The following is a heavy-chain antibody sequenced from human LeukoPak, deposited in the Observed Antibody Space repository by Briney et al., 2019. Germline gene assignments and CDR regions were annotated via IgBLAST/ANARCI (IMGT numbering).Heavy chain of an antibody. D-gene: IGHD3-16*01. CDR3: ARAPIPYDRSRTDYRFDP. CDR2: IYYSGST. Sequence: SETLSLTCSVSGGSISSYYWSWIRQPPGKGLEWIGYIYYSGSTNYNPSLKSRVTTSLDTSKNQFSLKLTSVTAADTAVYYCARAPIPYDRSRTDYRFDPWGQGTLVTVAS. CDR1: GGSISSYY. J-gene: IGHJ5*02. V-gene: IGHV4-59*01.